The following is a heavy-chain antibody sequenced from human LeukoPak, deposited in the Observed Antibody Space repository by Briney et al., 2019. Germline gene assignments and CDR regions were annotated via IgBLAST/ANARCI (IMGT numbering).Heavy chain of an antibody. D-gene: IGHD5-12*01. V-gene: IGHV3-23*01. CDR2: MSGSGGST. CDR1: EFTFSSYA. CDR3: ARHITVGGYDY. J-gene: IGHJ4*02. Sequence: GGSLRLSCAASEFTFSSYAMNWVRQAPGKGLEWVSAMSGSGGSTYYADSVKGRFTISRDNSKNTLYLQMNSLRAEDTAVYYCARHITVGGYDYWGQGTLVTVSS.